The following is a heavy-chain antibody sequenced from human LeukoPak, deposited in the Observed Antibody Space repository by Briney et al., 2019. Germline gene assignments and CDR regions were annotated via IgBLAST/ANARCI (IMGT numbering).Heavy chain of an antibody. J-gene: IGHJ4*02. CDR3: ARVSGYYWRFDY. CDR2: ISYDGSNK. V-gene: IGHV3-30-3*01. D-gene: IGHD1-1*01. CDR1: GFTFSSYA. Sequence: PGGSLRLSCAASGFTFSSYAMHWVRQAPGKGLEWVAVISYDGSNKYYADSVKGRFTISRDNSKNTLYLQMNSLRAEDTAVYYCARVSGYYWRFDYWGQGTLVTVSS.